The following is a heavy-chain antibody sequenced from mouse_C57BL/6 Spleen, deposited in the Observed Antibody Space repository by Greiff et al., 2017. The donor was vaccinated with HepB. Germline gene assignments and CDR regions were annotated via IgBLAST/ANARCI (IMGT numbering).Heavy chain of an antibody. CDR1: GYTFTSYD. V-gene: IGHV1-85*01. CDR2: IYPRDGST. J-gene: IGHJ2*01. CDR3: AREGVTTVVAPDY. Sequence: QVQLQQSGPELVKPGASVKLSCKASGYTFTSYDINWVKQRPGQGLEWIGWIYPRDGSTKYNEKLKGKATLTVDTSSSTAYMELHSLTSEDSAVYFCAREGVTTVVAPDYWGQGTTLTVSS. D-gene: IGHD1-1*01.